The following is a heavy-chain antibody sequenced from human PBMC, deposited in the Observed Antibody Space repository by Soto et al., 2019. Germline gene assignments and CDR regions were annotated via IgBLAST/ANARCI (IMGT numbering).Heavy chain of an antibody. J-gene: IGHJ6*03. CDR1: GFTVSSNY. Sequence: GGSLRLSCAASGFTVSSNYMSWVRQAPGKGLEWVSVIYSGGSTYYADSVKGRFTISRGNSKNTLYLQMNSLRAEDTAVYYCARAYGDYGYYYYYYMDVWGKGTTVTVSS. CDR2: IYSGGST. D-gene: IGHD4-17*01. V-gene: IGHV3-66*01. CDR3: ARAYGDYGYYYYYYMDV.